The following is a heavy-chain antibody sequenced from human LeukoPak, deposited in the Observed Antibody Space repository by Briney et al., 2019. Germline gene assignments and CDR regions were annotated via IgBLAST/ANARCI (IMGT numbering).Heavy chain of an antibody. D-gene: IGHD2-8*01. J-gene: IGHJ6*03. Sequence: GESLHICCKGSGYTFSSYWIGCGRQMPGEVLEWMWIIYPDDSNTRYSPSFQGQVTISADKTISTAYLQWSSLRASDTAMYYCARLAYCSNDVCYSNYYYSMDVWGKGTTVTVSS. V-gene: IGHV5-51*01. CDR2: IYPDDSNT. CDR3: ARLAYCSNDVCYSNYYYSMDV. CDR1: GYTFSSYW.